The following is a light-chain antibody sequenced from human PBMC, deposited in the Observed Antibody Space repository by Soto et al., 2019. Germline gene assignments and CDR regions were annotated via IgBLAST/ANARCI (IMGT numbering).Light chain of an antibody. CDR2: EVS. CDR3: SSYAGSNNQV. Sequence: QSALTQPPSASGSPGQSVTISCTGTTSDVGGYNYVSWYQQHPGKAPKLMIYEVSKRPSGVPDRFAGSKSGNTASLTVSGLQADDEADYYCSSYAGSNNQVFGGGTKVTVL. J-gene: IGLJ2*01. CDR1: TSDVGGYNY. V-gene: IGLV2-8*01.